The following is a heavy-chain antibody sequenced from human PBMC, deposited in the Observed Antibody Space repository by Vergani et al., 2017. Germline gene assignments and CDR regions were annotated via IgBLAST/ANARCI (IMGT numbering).Heavy chain of an antibody. CDR2: IYYSGST. D-gene: IGHD6-19*01. V-gene: IGHV4-39*01. CDR3: AGHSTVEWLVKLGWFDP. CDR1: GASIRSSNYY. J-gene: IGHJ5*02. Sequence: QLQLQESGPGLVKPSATLSLTCSVSGASIRSSNYYWGWIRQPPGKGLEWIASIYYSGSTYYNPSLKSRVTISVDTSKNQFSLKVSSVTAADTAVYFCAGHSTVEWLVKLGWFDPWGQGILVTVSS.